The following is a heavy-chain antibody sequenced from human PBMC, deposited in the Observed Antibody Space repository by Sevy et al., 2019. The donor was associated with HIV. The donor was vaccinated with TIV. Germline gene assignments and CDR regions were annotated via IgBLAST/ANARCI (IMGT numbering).Heavy chain of an antibody. CDR3: AKDRGYCSGGSCYIQV. J-gene: IGHJ1*01. CDR2: INTNNGNA. D-gene: IGHD2-15*01. Sequence: ASVKVSCKGSGYPFTSFGISWVRQAPGQGLEWMGWINTNNGNANYAQKYQGRVTMTRDTSTSTAYMELRSLRSDDTAVYYCAKDRGYCSGGSCYIQVWGQGTLGTVSS. CDR1: GYPFTSFG. V-gene: IGHV1-18*01.